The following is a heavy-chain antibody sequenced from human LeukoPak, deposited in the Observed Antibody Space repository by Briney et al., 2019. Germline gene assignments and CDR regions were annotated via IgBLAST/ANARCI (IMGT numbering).Heavy chain of an antibody. CDR2: ISGSGGST. Sequence: PGGSLRLSCAASGFTFSSYAMSWVRQAPGKGLEWVSAISGSGGSTYYADSVKGRFTISRDNSKNTLYLQMNSLRAEDTAVYYCAKDHRARLHRFLEWLPTPVAFDIWGQGTMVTVSS. V-gene: IGHV3-23*01. J-gene: IGHJ3*02. CDR3: AKDHRARLHRFLEWLPTPVAFDI. CDR1: GFTFSSYA. D-gene: IGHD3-3*01.